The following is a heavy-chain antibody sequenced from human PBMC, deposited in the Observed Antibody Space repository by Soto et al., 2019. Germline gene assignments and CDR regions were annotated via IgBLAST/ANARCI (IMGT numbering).Heavy chain of an antibody. Sequence: QVQLVQSGAEVKKPGASVKVSCKASGYTFTSYGISWVRQAPGQGLEWMGWISAYNGNTNYAQKLQGRVTMTTDTSTSTADMELRSLRSDDTAVYYCARALCSSTSCYLRRGGWFDPWGQGTLVTVSS. CDR1: GYTFTSYG. CDR2: ISAYNGNT. CDR3: ARALCSSTSCYLRRGGWFDP. V-gene: IGHV1-18*01. J-gene: IGHJ5*02. D-gene: IGHD2-2*01.